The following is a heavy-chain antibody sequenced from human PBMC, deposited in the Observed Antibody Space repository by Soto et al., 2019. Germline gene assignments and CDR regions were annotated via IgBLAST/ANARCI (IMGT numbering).Heavy chain of an antibody. Sequence: QVQLQQWGAGLLKPSETLSLTCAVAGGSFSGYYWSWIRQPPGKGLEWIGEINHSGSTNYNPSLKSRVTISVDTSKNQFSLKLSSVTAADTAVYYCARGPSMGWFDPWGQGTMVTVSS. CDR3: ARGPSMGWFDP. J-gene: IGHJ5*02. CDR1: GGSFSGYY. CDR2: INHSGST. V-gene: IGHV4-34*01. D-gene: IGHD3-10*01.